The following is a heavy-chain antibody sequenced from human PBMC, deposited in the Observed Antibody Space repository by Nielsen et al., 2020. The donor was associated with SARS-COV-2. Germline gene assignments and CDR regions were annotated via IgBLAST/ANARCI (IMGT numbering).Heavy chain of an antibody. D-gene: IGHD4-11*01. CDR3: ARAIYRLTTDNWFDP. CDR2: INPSGGST. J-gene: IGHJ5*02. Sequence: ASVKVSCKASGYTFTGYYMHWVRQAPGQGLEWMGIINPSGGSTSYAQKFQGRVTMTRDTSTSTVYMELSSLRSEDTAVYYCARAIYRLTTDNWFDPWGQGTLVTVSS. V-gene: IGHV1-46*01. CDR1: GYTFTGYY.